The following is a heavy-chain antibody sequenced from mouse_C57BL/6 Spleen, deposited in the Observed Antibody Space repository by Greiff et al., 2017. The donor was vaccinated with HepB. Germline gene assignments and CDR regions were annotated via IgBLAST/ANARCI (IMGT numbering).Heavy chain of an antibody. CDR2: IDPEDGET. Sequence: EVHLVESGAELVKPGASVKLSCTASGFNIKDYYMHWVKQRTEQGLEWIGRIDPEDGETKYAPKFQGKATITADTSSNTAYLQLSSLTSEDTAVYYCARQFGYYGSSPYYFDYWGQGTTLTVSS. CDR1: GFNIKDYY. J-gene: IGHJ2*01. CDR3: ARQFGYYGSSPYYFDY. V-gene: IGHV14-2*01. D-gene: IGHD1-1*01.